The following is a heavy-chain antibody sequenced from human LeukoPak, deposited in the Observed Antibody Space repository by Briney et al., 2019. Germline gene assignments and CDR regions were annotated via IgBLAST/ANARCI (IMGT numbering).Heavy chain of an antibody. V-gene: IGHV3-23*01. CDR2: ISGSGGST. CDR3: AKDSGFSGGSWNDAFDI. CDR1: GFTFSSYA. J-gene: IGHJ3*02. D-gene: IGHD2-15*01. Sequence: PGGSLRLSCAASGFTFSSYAMSWVRQAPGKGLEWVSAISGSGGSTYYADSVKGRFTISRDNSKNTLYLQMNSLGAEDTAVYYCAKDSGFSGGSWNDAFDIWGQGTMVTVSS.